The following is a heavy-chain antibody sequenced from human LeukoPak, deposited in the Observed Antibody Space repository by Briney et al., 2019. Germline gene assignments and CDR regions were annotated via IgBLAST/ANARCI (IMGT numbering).Heavy chain of an antibody. J-gene: IGHJ4*02. CDR3: AKDSSGWYFDY. Sequence: ALRLSCAASGFTFSSYGMHWVRQAPGKGLEWEAVISYDGSNKYYADSVKGRFTISRDNSKNTLYLQMNSLRAEDTAVYYCAKDSSGWYFDYWDQGTLVTVSS. D-gene: IGHD6-19*01. V-gene: IGHV3-30*18. CDR1: GFTFSSYG. CDR2: ISYDGSNK.